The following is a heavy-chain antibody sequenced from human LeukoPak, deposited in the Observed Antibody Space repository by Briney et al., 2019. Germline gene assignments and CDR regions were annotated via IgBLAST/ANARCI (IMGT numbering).Heavy chain of an antibody. D-gene: IGHD3-22*01. V-gene: IGHV3-48*03. J-gene: IGHJ4*02. Sequence: GGSLRLSCAASGFTFSSYEMNWVRQAPGQGLEWVAYIGGSGTTVYYADSVKGRFTISRDNAKNSLFLQMNSLRAEDTADYYCAREKFYDNSGYDYWGQGTLVTVSS. CDR1: GFTFSSYE. CDR3: AREKFYDNSGYDY. CDR2: IGGSGTTV.